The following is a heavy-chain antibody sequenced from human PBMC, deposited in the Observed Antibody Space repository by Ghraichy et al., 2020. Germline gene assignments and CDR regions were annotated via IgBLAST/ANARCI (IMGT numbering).Heavy chain of an antibody. Sequence: GGSLRLSCAASGFTFSSYGMHWVRQAPGKGLEWVAVIWYDGSNKYYADSVKGRFTISRDNSKNTLYLQMNSLRAEDPAVYYCAREYSSSSLVLDYWGQGTLVTVSS. CDR3: AREYSSSSLVLDY. V-gene: IGHV3-33*08. J-gene: IGHJ4*02. CDR2: IWYDGSNK. D-gene: IGHD6-6*01. CDR1: GFTFSSYG.